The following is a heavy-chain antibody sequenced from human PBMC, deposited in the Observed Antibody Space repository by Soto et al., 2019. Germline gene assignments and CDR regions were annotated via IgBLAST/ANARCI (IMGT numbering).Heavy chain of an antibody. J-gene: IGHJ4*02. CDR3: ARRYGYSFDY. V-gene: IGHV4-59*08. Sequence: PSETLSLTCPVSGGSISSYYWSWIRQPPGKGLEWIGYIYYSGSTNYNPSLKSRVTISVDTSKNQFSLKLSSVTAADTAVYYCARRYGYSFDYWGQGTLVTVSS. CDR1: GGSISSYY. D-gene: IGHD1-1*01. CDR2: IYYSGST.